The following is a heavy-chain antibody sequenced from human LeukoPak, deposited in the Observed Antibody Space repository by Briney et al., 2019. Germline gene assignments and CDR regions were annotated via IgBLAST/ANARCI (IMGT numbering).Heavy chain of an antibody. D-gene: IGHD3-3*02. J-gene: IGHJ4*02. Sequence: GGSLRLSCAASGFTFSSYSMNWVRQAPGKGLEWVSSISSSSSYIYYADSVKGRFTISRDNAKNSLYLQMNGLRAEDTAVYYCARLSHVSFDYWGQGTLSPSPQ. V-gene: IGHV3-21*01. CDR1: GFTFSSYS. CDR2: ISSSSSYI. CDR3: ARLSHVSFDY.